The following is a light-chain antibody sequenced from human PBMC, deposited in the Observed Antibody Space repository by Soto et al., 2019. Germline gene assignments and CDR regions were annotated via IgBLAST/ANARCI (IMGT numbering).Light chain of an antibody. CDR2: GAS. J-gene: IGKJ1*01. Sequence: DIQLTQTPSTLSASVGDEVTITCRASQTISRWLAWYQQKPGRAPKLLIYGASNRATGIPDRFSGSGSGTDFTLTISRLEPEDFAVYYCQQYGSSGTFGQGTKVDIK. CDR1: QTISRW. CDR3: QQYGSSGT. V-gene: IGKV1-5*01.